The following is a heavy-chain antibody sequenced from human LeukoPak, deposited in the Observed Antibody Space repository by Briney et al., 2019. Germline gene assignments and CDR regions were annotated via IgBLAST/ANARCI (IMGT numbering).Heavy chain of an antibody. J-gene: IGHJ3*02. V-gene: IGHV3-11*06. D-gene: IGHD2-15*01. Sequence: PGGSLRLSCVVSGIPFSDYYMNWIRQAPGKGLEWMSYISTSGSYTDYAHSVKGRFTISRDNSKNTLYLQMNSLRAEDTAVYYCARERRYCSGGSCYSIAFDIWGQGTMVTVSS. CDR1: GIPFSDYY. CDR3: ARERRYCSGGSCYSIAFDI. CDR2: ISTSGSYT.